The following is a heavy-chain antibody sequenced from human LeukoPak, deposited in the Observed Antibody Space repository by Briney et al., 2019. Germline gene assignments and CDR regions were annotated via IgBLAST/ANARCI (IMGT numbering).Heavy chain of an antibody. Sequence: ASETLSLTCTVSGGSISSYYWSWIRQPPGKGLQWIGYIYYSGSTSYNPSLKSRVTISVDTSKNQFSLKLSSVTAADTAVYYCARDSGSYFYWGQGTLVTVSS. D-gene: IGHD1-26*01. CDR2: IYYSGST. V-gene: IGHV4-59*12. J-gene: IGHJ4*02. CDR1: GGSISSYY. CDR3: ARDSGSYFY.